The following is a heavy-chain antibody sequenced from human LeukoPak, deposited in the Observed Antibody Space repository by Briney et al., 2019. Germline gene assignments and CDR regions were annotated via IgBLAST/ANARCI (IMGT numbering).Heavy chain of an antibody. D-gene: IGHD3-10*01. J-gene: IGHJ4*02. CDR2: INHSGST. Sequence: SETLSLTCAVYGGSFSGYYWSWIRQPPGKGLEWIGEINHSGSTNYNPSLKSRVTISVDTSKNQFSLKLSSVTAADTAVYYCARGLGVRGAIYWGQGTLVTVSS. CDR1: GGSFSGYY. V-gene: IGHV4-34*01. CDR3: ARGLGVRGAIY.